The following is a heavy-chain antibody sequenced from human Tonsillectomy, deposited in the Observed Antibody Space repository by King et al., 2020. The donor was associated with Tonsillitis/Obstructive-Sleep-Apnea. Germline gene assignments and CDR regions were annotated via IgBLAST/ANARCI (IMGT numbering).Heavy chain of an antibody. CDR2: IYPGDSDT. Sequence: QLVQSGAEVKKPGESLKISCKGSGYSFINYWIGWVRQMPGKGLEWMGIIYPGDSDTRYSPSFQGQVTISADKPISTAYLQWSSLKASDTAIYHCARRDGGYSYGYGFDYWGQGTLVTVSS. V-gene: IGHV5-51*01. CDR3: ARRDGGYSYGYGFDY. CDR1: GYSFINYW. D-gene: IGHD5-18*01. J-gene: IGHJ4*02.